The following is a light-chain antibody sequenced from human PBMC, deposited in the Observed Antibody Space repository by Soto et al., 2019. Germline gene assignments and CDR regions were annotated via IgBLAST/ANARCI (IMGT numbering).Light chain of an antibody. CDR2: AAS. V-gene: IGKV1-39*01. CDR3: QQSYSNLYT. Sequence: DIQMTQSPSSLSAYVGYRVDITCRAIQSISSYLNWYQQKPGKAPKLLIYAASSLQSGVPSRFSGSGSGTDFTLTISSLQPEDFATYYCQQSYSNLYTFGQGTKV. J-gene: IGKJ2*01. CDR1: QSISSY.